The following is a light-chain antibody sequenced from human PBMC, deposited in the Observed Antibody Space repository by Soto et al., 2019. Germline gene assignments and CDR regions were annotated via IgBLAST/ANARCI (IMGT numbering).Light chain of an antibody. V-gene: IGKV3-20*01. CDR2: ETS. CDR3: QQYGSYPLT. CDR1: HSVDSSY. J-gene: IGKJ4*01. Sequence: PGERATLSCRASHSVDSSYFAWYQQRPGQAPRLLIYETSSRATGIPDRFSGSGSGTDFTLTVSRLEPEEFAVYFCQQYGSYPLTFGGGTKVEIK.